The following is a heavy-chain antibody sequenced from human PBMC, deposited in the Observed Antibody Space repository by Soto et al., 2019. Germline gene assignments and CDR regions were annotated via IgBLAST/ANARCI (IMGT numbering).Heavy chain of an antibody. CDR1: GGSISSGDYY. Sequence: LSLTCTVSGGSISSGDYYWSWIRQPPGKGLEWIGYIYYSGSTYYNPSLKSRVTISVDTSKNQFSLKLSSVTAADTAVYYCARETVIVVVPAATNNWFDPWGQGTLVTVSS. J-gene: IGHJ5*02. V-gene: IGHV4-30-4*01. CDR3: ARETVIVVVPAATNNWFDP. D-gene: IGHD2-2*01. CDR2: IYYSGST.